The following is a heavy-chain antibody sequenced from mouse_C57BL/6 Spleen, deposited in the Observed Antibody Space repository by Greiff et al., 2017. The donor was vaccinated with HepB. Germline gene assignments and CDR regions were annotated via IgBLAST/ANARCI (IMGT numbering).Heavy chain of an antibody. CDR1: GFTFSSYG. Sequence: EVKLMESGGDLVKPGGSLKLSCAASGFTFSSYGMSWVRQTPDKRLEWVATISSGGSYTYYPDSVKGRFTISRDNAKNTLYLQMSSLKSEDTAMYYCASSVVAPYYYAMDYWGQGTSVTVSS. D-gene: IGHD1-1*01. J-gene: IGHJ4*01. V-gene: IGHV5-6*01. CDR3: ASSVVAPYYYAMDY. CDR2: ISSGGSYT.